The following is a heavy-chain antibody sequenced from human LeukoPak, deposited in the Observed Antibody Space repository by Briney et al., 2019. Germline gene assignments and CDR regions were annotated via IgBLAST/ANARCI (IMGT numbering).Heavy chain of an antibody. Sequence: RGSLRLSCAASGFTFSSYSMNWVRQAPGKGLEWVSSISSSSSYIYYADSVKGRFTISRDNAKNSLYLQMNSLRAEDTAVYYCARVYLPPYSSRWTIDYWGQGTLVSVST. D-gene: IGHD6-13*01. J-gene: IGHJ4*02. CDR3: ARVYLPPYSSRWTIDY. CDR1: GFTFSSYS. V-gene: IGHV3-21*01. CDR2: ISSSSSYI.